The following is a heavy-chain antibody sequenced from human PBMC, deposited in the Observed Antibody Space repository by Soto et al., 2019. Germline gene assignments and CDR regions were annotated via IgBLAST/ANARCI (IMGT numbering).Heavy chain of an antibody. Sequence: QLQLQESGPGLVKPSETLSLTCTVSGGSISSSSYYWGWIRQPPGKGLEWIGSIYYSGSTYYNPSLKRRVTISVDTSKHQFSLKRSSVTAADTAVYYCAGGRYYGSGSYRPPDYWGQGTLVTVSS. J-gene: IGHJ4*02. CDR3: AGGRYYGSGSYRPPDY. CDR1: GGSISSSSYY. V-gene: IGHV4-39*01. D-gene: IGHD3-10*01. CDR2: IYYSGST.